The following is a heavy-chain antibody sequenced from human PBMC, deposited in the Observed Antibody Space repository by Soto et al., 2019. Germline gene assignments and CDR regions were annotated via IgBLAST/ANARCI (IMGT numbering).Heavy chain of an antibody. CDR1: GFTFSNYA. J-gene: IGHJ4*02. CDR2: ISAGGGST. CDR3: AMQSGSSWSSFDC. Sequence: EVQLLESGGGLVQPGTSLRLSCAASGFTFSNYAMNWVRQAPGKGLEWVSTISAGGGSTYYADSVKGRFTISRDTPKNTVYLKMNSLRVEDTAAYYCAMQSGSSWSSFDCWGQGTLVTVSS. D-gene: IGHD6-13*01. V-gene: IGHV3-23*01.